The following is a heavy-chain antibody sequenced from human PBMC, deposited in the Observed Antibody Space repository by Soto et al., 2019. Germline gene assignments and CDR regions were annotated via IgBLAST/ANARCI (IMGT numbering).Heavy chain of an antibody. CDR1: GFTFSSYW. CDR3: ARVAAVAGTRGGFDP. D-gene: IGHD6-19*01. V-gene: IGHV3-7*03. J-gene: IGHJ5*02. CDR2: IKQDGSEK. Sequence: GGSLRLSSAASGFTFSSYWMSWVRQAPGKGLEWVANIKQDGSEKYYVDSVKGRFTISRDNAKNSLYLQMNSLRAEDTAVYYCARVAAVAGTRGGFDPWGQGTLVTVSS.